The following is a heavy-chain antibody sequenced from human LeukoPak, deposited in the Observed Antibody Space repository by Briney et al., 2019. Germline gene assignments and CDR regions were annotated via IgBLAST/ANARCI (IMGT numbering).Heavy chain of an antibody. Sequence: SETLSLTCTVSGGSISSSSYYWGWIRQPPGKGLEWIGSIYYSGSTYYNPSLKSRVTISVDTSKHQFSLKLSSVTAADTAVYYCARPIEFDAIHGMDVWGQGTTVTVSS. CDR1: GGSISSSSYY. J-gene: IGHJ6*02. CDR3: ARPIEFDAIHGMDV. V-gene: IGHV4-39*01. CDR2: IYYSGST. D-gene: IGHD2-8*01.